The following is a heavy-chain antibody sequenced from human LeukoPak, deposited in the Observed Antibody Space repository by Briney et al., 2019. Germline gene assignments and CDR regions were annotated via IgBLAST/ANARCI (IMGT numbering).Heavy chain of an antibody. V-gene: IGHV3-7*01. CDR2: IKQDGSEK. D-gene: IGHD3-22*01. CDR1: GFIFSCYW. J-gene: IGHJ4*02. Sequence: GGSLRLSCAASGFIFSCYWMSWVRQAPGRGLEWVANIKQDGSEKYYVDSVKGRFTISRDNAKNSLYLQMNSLRAEDTAVHYCARDNYYDSSGEAFDYWGQETLVTVSS. CDR3: ARDNYYDSSGEAFDY.